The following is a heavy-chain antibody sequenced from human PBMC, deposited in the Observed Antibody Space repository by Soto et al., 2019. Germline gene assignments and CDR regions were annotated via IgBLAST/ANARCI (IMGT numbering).Heavy chain of an antibody. CDR1: GFTFDDYA. CDR2: VSWNSGTI. V-gene: IGHV3-9*01. J-gene: IGHJ6*02. D-gene: IGHD6-19*01. CDR3: AKDVAVSDVSHNFYSGVDV. Sequence: PGGSLRLSCAASGFTFDDYAMHWVRQAPGRGLEWVSSVSWNSGTIVYADSVKGRFTISRDNAESSLYLQMTSLGAEDTALYYCAKDVAVSDVSHNFYSGVDVWGQGTTVTVSS.